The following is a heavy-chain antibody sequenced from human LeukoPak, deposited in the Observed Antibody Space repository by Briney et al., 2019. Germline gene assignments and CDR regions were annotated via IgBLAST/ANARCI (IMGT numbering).Heavy chain of an antibody. V-gene: IGHV4-59*01. J-gene: IGHJ6*03. Sequence: SETLSLXCTVSGGSISSYYWSWIRQPPGKGLEWIGYIYYSGSTNYNPSLKSRVTISVDTSKNQFSLKLSSVTAADTAVYYCAREDYYMDVWGKGTTVTVSS. CDR1: GGSISSYY. CDR2: IYYSGST. CDR3: AREDYYMDV.